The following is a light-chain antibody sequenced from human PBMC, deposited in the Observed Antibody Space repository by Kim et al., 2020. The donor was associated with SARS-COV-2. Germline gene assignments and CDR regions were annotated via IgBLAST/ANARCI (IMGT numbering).Light chain of an antibody. CDR2: GAS. J-gene: IGKJ4*01. CDR3: QHYGTSPLT. Sequence: SPGERATVSCSASQSVNNNYLAWYQQKPGQPPRLLIYGASSRATGIPDRFSGSGSETDFILTISRLDPEDFAVYYCQHYGTSPLTFGGGTKVEIK. V-gene: IGKV3-20*01. CDR1: QSVNNNY.